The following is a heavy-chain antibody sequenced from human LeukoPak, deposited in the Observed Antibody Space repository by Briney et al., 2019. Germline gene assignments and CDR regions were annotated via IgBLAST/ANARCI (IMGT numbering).Heavy chain of an antibody. D-gene: IGHD5-24*01. V-gene: IGHV3-30-3*01. CDR2: ISYDGSNK. Sequence: PGRSLGLSCAASGFTFSSYAMHWVRQAPGKGLEWVAVISYDGSNKYYADSVKGRFTISRDNSKNTLYLQMNSLRAEDTAVYYCARNDGYNGYYFDYWGQGTLVTVSS. CDR3: ARNDGYNGYYFDY. J-gene: IGHJ4*02. CDR1: GFTFSSYA.